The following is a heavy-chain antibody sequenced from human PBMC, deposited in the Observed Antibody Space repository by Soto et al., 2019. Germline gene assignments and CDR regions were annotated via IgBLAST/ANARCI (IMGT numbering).Heavy chain of an antibody. CDR1: GGSISSSNW. V-gene: IGHV4-4*02. CDR2: IYHSGST. D-gene: IGHD1-26*01. J-gene: IGHJ6*02. CDR3: ARGRKRYSGSYYYYGMDV. Sequence: SETLSLTCAVSGGSISSSNWWRWVRQPPGKGLEWIGEIYHSGSTNYNPSLKSRVTISVDKSKNQFSLKLSSVTAADTAVYYCARGRKRYSGSYYYYGMDVWGQGTTVTVYS.